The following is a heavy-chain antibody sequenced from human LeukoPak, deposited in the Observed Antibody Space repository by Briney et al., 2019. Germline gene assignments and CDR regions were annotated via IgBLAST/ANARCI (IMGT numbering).Heavy chain of an antibody. D-gene: IGHD5-12*01. V-gene: IGHV1-2*02. CDR3: ATARDILTTISVGGFDY. CDR1: GYTFTGFY. Sequence: ASVKVSCKASGYTFTGFYIHWVRQAPGQGLEWMGWTNPNSGGTNYAQKFQGRVTMTRDSSISTAYMELSRLSSDDTAVYYCATARDILTTISVGGFDYWGQGTLVTVSS. J-gene: IGHJ4*02. CDR2: TNPNSGGT.